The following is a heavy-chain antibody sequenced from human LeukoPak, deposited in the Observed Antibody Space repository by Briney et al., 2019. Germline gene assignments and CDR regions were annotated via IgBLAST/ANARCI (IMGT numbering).Heavy chain of an antibody. D-gene: IGHD1-26*01. Sequence: PSETLSLTCGVSGGSISGTNWWSWVRQPPGQGLEWIGEISLAGQTNYNPSLNGRVTMSLDKSSNQLSLHLTSVTASDTATYFCSRESGPFCPFGYWGQGTLVIVSS. CDR1: GGSISGTNW. CDR3: SRESGPFCPFGY. J-gene: IGHJ4*02. CDR2: ISLAGQT. V-gene: IGHV4/OR15-8*02.